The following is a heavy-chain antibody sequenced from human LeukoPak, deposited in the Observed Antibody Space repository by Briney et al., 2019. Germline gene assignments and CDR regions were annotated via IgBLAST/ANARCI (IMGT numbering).Heavy chain of an antibody. J-gene: IGHJ4*02. CDR3: AKDAIGDSSGHYWWEFDY. CDR1: GFTFSSYS. Sequence: PGGSLRLSCAASGFTFSSYSMNWVRQAPGKGLEWVSSISSSSSYIYYADSVKGRFTISRDNSKNTLYVQMNSLRAEDTAVYYCAKDAIGDSSGHYWWEFDYWGQGTLVTVSS. D-gene: IGHD3-22*01. CDR2: ISSSSSYI. V-gene: IGHV3-21*04.